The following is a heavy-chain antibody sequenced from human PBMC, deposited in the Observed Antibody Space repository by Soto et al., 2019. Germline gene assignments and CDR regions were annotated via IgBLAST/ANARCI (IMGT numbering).Heavy chain of an antibody. V-gene: IGHV4-34*01. Sequence: PSETLSLTCAVYGGSFSGYYWSWIRQPPGKGLEWIGEINHSGSTNYNPSLKSRVTISVDTSKNQFSLKLSSVTAADTAVYYCARGRGALGYCSGGSCPRQHWFDPWGQGTLVTVS. D-gene: IGHD2-15*01. J-gene: IGHJ5*02. CDR1: GGSFSGYY. CDR2: INHSGST. CDR3: ARGRGALGYCSGGSCPRQHWFDP.